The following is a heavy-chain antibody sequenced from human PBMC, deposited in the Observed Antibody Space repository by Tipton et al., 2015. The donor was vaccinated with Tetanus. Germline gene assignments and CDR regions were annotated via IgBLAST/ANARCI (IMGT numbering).Heavy chain of an antibody. Sequence: SLRLSCAASGFSFRSYWMHWVRQSPGKGLVWVSRIKSDGSKTTYADSVKGRFTISRDNAKNTLYLQMDSLRAEDTAVYYCARDRFGDNYDTPSNWFGPWGQGTLVTVSS. V-gene: IGHV3-74*03. CDR1: GFSFRSYW. CDR3: ARDRFGDNYDTPSNWFGP. CDR2: IKSDGSKT. D-gene: IGHD1-1*01. J-gene: IGHJ5*02.